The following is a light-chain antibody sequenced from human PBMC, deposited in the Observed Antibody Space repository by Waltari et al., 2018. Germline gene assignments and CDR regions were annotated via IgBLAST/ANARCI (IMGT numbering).Light chain of an antibody. V-gene: IGKV1-5*03. CDR2: KAS. J-gene: IGKJ1*01. CDR1: QTIGPW. Sequence: DIQMTQSPSALSASIGDRITLTCRASQTIGPWLAWHQQKPGKAPKLLIYKASNLQTGVPSRFSGSGSVTEFTLTISSLQPDDFATYYCLQYNSYPWTFGQGTKVEVK. CDR3: LQYNSYPWT.